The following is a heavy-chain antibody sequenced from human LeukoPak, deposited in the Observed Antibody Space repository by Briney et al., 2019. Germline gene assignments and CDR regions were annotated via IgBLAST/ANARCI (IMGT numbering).Heavy chain of an antibody. CDR1: GYTFTSYD. Sequence: ASVRVSCKASGYTFTSYDINWVRQATGQGLEWMGWMNPNSGNTGYAQKFQGRVTITRNTSISTAYMELSSLRSEDTAVYYCAKDLFLFSAAGDWFDPWGQGTLVTVSS. J-gene: IGHJ5*02. D-gene: IGHD6-13*01. CDR3: AKDLFLFSAAGDWFDP. V-gene: IGHV1-8*03. CDR2: MNPNSGNT.